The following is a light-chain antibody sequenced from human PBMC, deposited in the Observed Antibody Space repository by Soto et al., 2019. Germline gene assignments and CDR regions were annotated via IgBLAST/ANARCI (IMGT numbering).Light chain of an antibody. CDR2: GTS. V-gene: IGKV3-20*01. J-gene: IGKJ2*01. Sequence: EIVLTQSPGTLSLSPGERATLSCRASQSVSSSYLAWYQQKPGQAPRLLIYGTSNRASGIPNRFSGSGSGTDFTLTISRLEPEDFALYSCQHYGRTPRTFGRGTKLEIK. CDR3: QHYGRTPRT. CDR1: QSVSSSY.